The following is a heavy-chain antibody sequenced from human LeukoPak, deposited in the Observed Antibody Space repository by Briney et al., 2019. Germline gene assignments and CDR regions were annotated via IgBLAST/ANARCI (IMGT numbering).Heavy chain of an antibody. CDR3: ARRRSTSSFMDV. CDR2: IYISGST. J-gene: IGHJ6*02. V-gene: IGHV4-4*07. D-gene: IGHD2-2*01. CDR1: GGSISNYY. Sequence: SETLSLTCTVSGGSISNYYWSWIRQPAGKGLEWIGRIYISGSTNYSPSLKSRVTISVDTSKNQFSLNLSSVTAADTAVYYCARRRSTSSFMDVWGQGTTVTVSS.